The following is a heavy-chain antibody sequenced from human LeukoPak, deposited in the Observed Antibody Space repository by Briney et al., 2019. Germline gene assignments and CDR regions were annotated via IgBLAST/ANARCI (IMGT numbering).Heavy chain of an antibody. J-gene: IGHJ4*02. CDR3: ARGHSGYVQMVDY. D-gene: IGHD5-12*01. V-gene: IGHV3-30-3*01. CDR1: GFTFSSYA. Sequence: GGSLRLSCAASGFTFSSYAMHWVRQAPGKGLEWVAVISYDGSNKYYADSVKGRFTISRDNSKNTLYLQMNSLRAEDAAAYYCARGHSGYVQMVDYWGQGTLVTVSS. CDR2: ISYDGSNK.